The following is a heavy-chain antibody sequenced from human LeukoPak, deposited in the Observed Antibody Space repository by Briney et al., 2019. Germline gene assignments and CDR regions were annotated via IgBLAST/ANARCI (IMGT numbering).Heavy chain of an antibody. CDR2: ISYDGSNK. J-gene: IGHJ4*02. CDR3: ARARITLVRGPDVINYYFHY. CDR1: GFTFNNYA. Sequence: PGGSLRLSCAASGFTFNNYAMHWVRQAPGKGLEWVAVISYDGSNKYYADSVKGRFTISRDNSKNTLYLQMNNLRAEDTAVYYCARARITLVRGPDVINYYFHYWGQGTLVTVSS. V-gene: IGHV3-30*04. D-gene: IGHD3-10*01.